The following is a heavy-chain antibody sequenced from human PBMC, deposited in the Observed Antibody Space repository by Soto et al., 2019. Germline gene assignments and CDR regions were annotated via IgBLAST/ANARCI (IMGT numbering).Heavy chain of an antibody. Sequence: GGSLRLSCAASGFTFSSYAMHWVRQAPGKGLEWVAVISYDGSNKYYADSVKGRFTISRDNSKNTLYLQMNSLRAEDTAVYYCARSGLRWEGEGGYYYGMDVWGQGTTVTVSS. D-gene: IGHD4-17*01. V-gene: IGHV3-30-3*01. CDR3: ARSGLRWEGEGGYYYGMDV. CDR2: ISYDGSNK. CDR1: GFTFSSYA. J-gene: IGHJ6*02.